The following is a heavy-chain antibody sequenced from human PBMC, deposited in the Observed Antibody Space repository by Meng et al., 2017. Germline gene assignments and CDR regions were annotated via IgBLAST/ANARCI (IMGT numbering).Heavy chain of an antibody. CDR1: GGTFSSYA. CDR3: ARIGGYSYDYYFDY. V-gene: IGHV1-69*05. D-gene: IGHD5-18*01. CDR2: IIPIFGTA. J-gene: IGHJ4*02. Sequence: SVKVSCKASGGTFSSYAISWVRQAPGQGLGWMGGIIPIFGTANYAQKFQGRVTITTDESTSTAYMGLSSLRSEDTAVYYCARIGGYSYDYYFDYWGQGTLVTVSS.